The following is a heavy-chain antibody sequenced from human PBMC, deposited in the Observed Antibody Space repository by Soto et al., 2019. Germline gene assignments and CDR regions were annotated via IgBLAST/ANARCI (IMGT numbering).Heavy chain of an antibody. CDR3: ARSGGLDRDFNY. J-gene: IGHJ4*02. V-gene: IGHV1-69*12. CDR1: GGTFSSDS. Sequence: QVQLVQSGAEVKKPGSSVKVSCKASGGTFSSDSFSWVRQAPGQGLEWMGGIIPMFDTPIYAQKFQDRVTXXAXXSTSTAYMQLSILRSGDTAVYYCARSGGLDRDFNYWGQGSLVTVSS. CDR2: IIPMFDTP. D-gene: IGHD2-15*01.